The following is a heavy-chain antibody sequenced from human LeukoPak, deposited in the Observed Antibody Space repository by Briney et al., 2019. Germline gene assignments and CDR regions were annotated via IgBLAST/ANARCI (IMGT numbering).Heavy chain of an antibody. CDR1: GFTFSSYE. Sequence: GGSLRLSCAACGFTFSSYEMNWVRQAPGKGLEWVSYISSSGSTIYYADSVKGRFTISRDNAKNSLYLQMNSLRAEDTAVYYCAALKVPAPMGVWGKGTTVTVSS. J-gene: IGHJ6*03. V-gene: IGHV3-48*03. CDR2: ISSSGSTI. D-gene: IGHD2-2*01. CDR3: AALKVPAPMGV.